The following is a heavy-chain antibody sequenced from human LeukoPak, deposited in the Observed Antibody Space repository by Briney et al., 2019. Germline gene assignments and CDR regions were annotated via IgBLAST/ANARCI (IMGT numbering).Heavy chain of an antibody. CDR1: GXSISSSSYY. D-gene: IGHD2-15*01. CDR3: ARLEGSSYY. J-gene: IGHJ4*02. V-gene: IGHV4-39*01. Sequence: SETLSLTCTVSGXSISSSSYYWGWIRQPPGKGLEWIGSIYYSGSTYYSPSLRSRVTISVDTSKNQFSLRLSSVTAADTAVYYCARLEGSSYYWGQGTLVTVSS. CDR2: IYYSGST.